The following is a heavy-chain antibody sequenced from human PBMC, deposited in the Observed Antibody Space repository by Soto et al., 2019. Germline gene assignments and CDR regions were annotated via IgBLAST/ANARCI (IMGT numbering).Heavy chain of an antibody. D-gene: IGHD6-19*01. CDR2: IYHSGST. CDR3: ARDLVGSGWFDY. CDR1: GYSISSGYY. J-gene: IGHJ4*02. Sequence: LSLTCAVSGYSISSGYYWGWVRQPPGKGLEWIGSIYHSGSTYYNPSLKSRVTISVDTSKNQFSLKLSSVTAADTAVYYCARDLVGSGWFDYWGQGTLVTVSS. V-gene: IGHV4-38-2*02.